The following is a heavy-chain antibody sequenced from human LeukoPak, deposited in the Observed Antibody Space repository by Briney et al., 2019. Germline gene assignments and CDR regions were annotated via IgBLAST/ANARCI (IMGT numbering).Heavy chain of an antibody. J-gene: IGHJ6*03. CDR3: ARVGKRMAAAGDYYFYMDV. V-gene: IGHV6-1*01. D-gene: IGHD6-13*01. Sequence: SQTLSLTCAISGDSVSSNSAVWNWIRQSPSRGLEWLGRTYYRSKWYNDYAVSVKSRITINPDTSKNQFSPQLNSVTPEDTAVYYCARVGKRMAAAGDYYFYMDVWGKGTTVTISS. CDR1: GDSVSSNSAV. CDR2: TYYRSKWYN.